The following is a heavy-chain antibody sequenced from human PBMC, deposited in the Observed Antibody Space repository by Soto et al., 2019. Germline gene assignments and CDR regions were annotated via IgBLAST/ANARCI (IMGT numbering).Heavy chain of an antibody. CDR1: GFTFSSYG. Sequence: QVQLVESGGGVVQPWRSLRLSCAASGFTFSSYGMHWVRQAPGKGLEWVAVISYDGSNKYYADSVKGRFTISRDNSKNTLYLQMNSLRAEDTAVYYCAKDLNGDYGYWGQGTLVTVSS. D-gene: IGHD4-17*01. CDR3: AKDLNGDYGY. V-gene: IGHV3-30*18. J-gene: IGHJ4*02. CDR2: ISYDGSNK.